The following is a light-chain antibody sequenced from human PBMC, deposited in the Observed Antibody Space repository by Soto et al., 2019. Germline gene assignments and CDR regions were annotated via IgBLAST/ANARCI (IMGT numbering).Light chain of an antibody. J-gene: IGKJ5*01. V-gene: IGKV1-13*02. CDR2: DAS. Sequence: ASQLTQSPSSLSASVGDTVTITCRASQGISNALAWYQQIPGKPPKLLTYDASILASGVPSRFTDSGSGTHFTLTRSSLQPGDFATYDVKQSNGFPTVGEGPGLEIQ. CDR3: KQSNGFPT. CDR1: QGISNA.